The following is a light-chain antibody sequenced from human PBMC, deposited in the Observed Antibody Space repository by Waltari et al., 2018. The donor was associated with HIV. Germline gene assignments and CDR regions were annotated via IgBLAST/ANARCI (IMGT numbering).Light chain of an antibody. J-gene: IGKJ4*01. V-gene: IGKV1-8*01. CDR2: GAS. CDR1: QRIANY. Sequence: AIRMTQPPSPSPASTGTRVTTLGRPSQRIANYLAWYQQKLGRAPNLLIYGASTLQSGVPSRFSGGGSGTDFTLTIDGLQSEDFATYYCQQYYAYPLTFGGGTQVEMK. CDR3: QQYYAYPLT.